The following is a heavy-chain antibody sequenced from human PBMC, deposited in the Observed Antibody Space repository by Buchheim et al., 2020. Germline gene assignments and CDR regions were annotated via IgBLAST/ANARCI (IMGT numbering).Heavy chain of an antibody. V-gene: IGHV4-34*01. CDR1: GGSFSGYY. D-gene: IGHD2-15*01. CDR3: ARDGLTLGYCSGGSCYSFDY. CDR2: INHSGST. Sequence: QVQLQQWGAGLLKPSETLSLTCAVYGGSFSGYYCSWIRQPPGKGLEWIGEINHSGSTNYNPSLKSRVTISVDTSKNQFSLKLSSVTAADTAVYYCARDGLTLGYCSGGSCYSFDYWGQGTL. J-gene: IGHJ4*02.